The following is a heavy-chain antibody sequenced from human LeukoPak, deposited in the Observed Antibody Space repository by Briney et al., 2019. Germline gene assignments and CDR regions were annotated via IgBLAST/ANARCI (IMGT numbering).Heavy chain of an antibody. CDR1: GGSISSYY. CDR2: IYYSGST. D-gene: IGHD3-3*01. V-gene: IGHV4-59*08. J-gene: IGHJ6*02. Sequence: SETLSLTCTVSGGSISSYYWSWIRQPPGKGLEWIGYIYYSGSTNYNPSLKCRVTISVDTSKNQFSLKLSSVTAADTAVYYCARGGTYYDFWSGYLEGMDVWGQGTTVTVSS. CDR3: ARGGTYYDFWSGYLEGMDV.